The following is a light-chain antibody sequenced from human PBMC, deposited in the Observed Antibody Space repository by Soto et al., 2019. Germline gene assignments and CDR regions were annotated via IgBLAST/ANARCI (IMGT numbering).Light chain of an antibody. CDR1: SSDVGDYNY. Sequence: QSALTQPASVSGSPGQSITISCTGTSSDVGDYNYVSWYQQHPGKAPKLMIYEVSNRPSGVSNRFSGSKSGNTASLTISGLQAEDEADYYCSSYTSSSTLRVFGGGTQLTVL. V-gene: IGLV2-14*01. J-gene: IGLJ3*02. CDR2: EVS. CDR3: SSYTSSSTLRV.